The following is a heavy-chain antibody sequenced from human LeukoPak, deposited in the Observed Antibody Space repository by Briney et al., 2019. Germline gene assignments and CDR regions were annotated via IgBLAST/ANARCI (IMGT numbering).Heavy chain of an antibody. CDR2: IYTSGST. Sequence: PSQTLSLTCAVSGGSISSGSYYWSWIRQPAGKGLEWIGRIYTSGSTNYNPSLKSRVTISVDTSKNQFSLKLSSVTAADTAVYYCGGVGATDAFDIWGQGTMVTVSS. CDR1: GGSISSGSYY. D-gene: IGHD1-26*01. CDR3: GGVGATDAFDI. J-gene: IGHJ3*02. V-gene: IGHV4-61*02.